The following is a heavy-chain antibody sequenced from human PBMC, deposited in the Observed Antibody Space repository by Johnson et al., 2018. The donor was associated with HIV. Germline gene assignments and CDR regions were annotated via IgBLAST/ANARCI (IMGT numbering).Heavy chain of an antibody. Sequence: VQLVESGGGVVQPGRSLRLSCAASGFTFSSYAMHWVRQAPGKGLEWVAVISYDGSNKYYADSVKGRFTISRDNSKNTLYLQMNSLRAEDTAVYYCARGLGITMVRGLDAFDIWGQGTMVTVSS. CDR1: GFTFSSYA. CDR2: ISYDGSNK. D-gene: IGHD3-10*01. V-gene: IGHV3-30*04. J-gene: IGHJ3*02. CDR3: ARGLGITMVRGLDAFDI.